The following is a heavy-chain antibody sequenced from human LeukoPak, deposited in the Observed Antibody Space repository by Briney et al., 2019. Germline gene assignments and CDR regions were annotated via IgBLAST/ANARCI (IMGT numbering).Heavy chain of an antibody. CDR1: GFTFSSYA. J-gene: IGHJ6*02. CDR3: ARYCTSTSCIGDSYYGVDV. Sequence: GGSLRLSCAASGFTFSSYAMSWVRQAPGSGLEWVSAISGSGGSTYYADSVKGRFTISRDNSKNTLYLQMNSLRAEDTAVYFCARYCTSTSCIGDSYYGVDVWGQGTTVTVSS. D-gene: IGHD2-2*01. CDR2: ISGSGGST. V-gene: IGHV3-23*01.